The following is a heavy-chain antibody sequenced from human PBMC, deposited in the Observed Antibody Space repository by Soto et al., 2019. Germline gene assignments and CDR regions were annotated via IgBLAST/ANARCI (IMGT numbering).Heavy chain of an antibody. CDR3: AHRPEYCGGDCYGGFDP. Sequence: QITLKESGPTLVKPTQTLTLTCTFSGFSLSTSGVGVGWIRQPPGKALEWLALIYWNDDKRYSPSLKSRLTITKDTSKNQVVLTMTNMDPVDTATYYCAHRPEYCGGDCYGGFDPWGQGTLVTVSS. V-gene: IGHV2-5*01. D-gene: IGHD2-21*02. CDR1: GFSLSTSGVG. CDR2: IYWNDDK. J-gene: IGHJ5*02.